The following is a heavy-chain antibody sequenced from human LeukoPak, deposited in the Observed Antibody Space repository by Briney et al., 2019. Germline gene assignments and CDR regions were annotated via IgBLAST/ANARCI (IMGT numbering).Heavy chain of an antibody. CDR1: GFTFSDYY. J-gene: IGHJ4*02. Sequence: SGGSLRLSCAASGFTFSDYYMSWIRQAPGKGLEWVSYISSSGSTIYYADSVKGRFTISRDNAKKSLYLQMNSLRAEDTAVYYCARTPEGDFWSGYYQFDYWGQGTLVTVSS. D-gene: IGHD3-3*01. CDR2: ISSSGSTI. V-gene: IGHV3-11*04. CDR3: ARTPEGDFWSGYYQFDY.